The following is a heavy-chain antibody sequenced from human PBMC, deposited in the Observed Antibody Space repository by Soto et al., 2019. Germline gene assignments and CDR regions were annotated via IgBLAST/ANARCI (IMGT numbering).Heavy chain of an antibody. CDR2: IFPSDSDT. CDR3: ARKNKSGYFKLFAP. CDR1: GYRFTSYW. J-gene: IGHJ5*02. D-gene: IGHD3-22*01. V-gene: IGHV5-51*01. Sequence: LGESLKISCRTSGYRFTSYWIAWVRQMPGKGLEWMGIIFPSDSDTRYSPSFQGQVTISADRSTSTVSLQWASLKASDTAVYFCARKNKSGYFKLFAPWVQGTLVTVS.